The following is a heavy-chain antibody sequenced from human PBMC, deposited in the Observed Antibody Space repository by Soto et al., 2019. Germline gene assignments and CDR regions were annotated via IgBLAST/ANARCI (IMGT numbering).Heavy chain of an antibody. J-gene: IGHJ5*02. D-gene: IGHD5-18*01. CDR1: GGCISSYY. CDR2: IYYSGST. Sequence: XASLSLTCTVCGGCISSYYWSWIRQPPGKGLEWIGYIYYSGSTNYNPSLKSRVTISVDTSKNQFSLKLSSVTAADTAVYYCATGGSSYGYFWFDPCGQRTLVTVSS. V-gene: IGHV4-59*01. CDR3: ATGGSSYGYFWFDP.